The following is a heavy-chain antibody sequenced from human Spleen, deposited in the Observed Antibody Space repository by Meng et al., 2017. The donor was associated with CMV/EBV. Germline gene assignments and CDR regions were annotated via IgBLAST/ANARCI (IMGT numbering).Heavy chain of an antibody. Sequence: GSLRLSCAVYGGSFSGYYWSWIRQPPGKGLEWIGEINHSGSTNYNPSLKSRVTISVDTSKNQFSLKLSSVTAAETAVYYCASRLGYWGQGTLVTVSS. J-gene: IGHJ4*02. CDR3: ASRLGY. CDR1: GGSFSGYY. V-gene: IGHV4-34*01. CDR2: INHSGST.